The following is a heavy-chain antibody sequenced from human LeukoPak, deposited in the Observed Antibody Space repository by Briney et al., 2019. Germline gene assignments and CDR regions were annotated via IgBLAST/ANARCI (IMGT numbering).Heavy chain of an antibody. J-gene: IGHJ3*02. Sequence: SETLSLTCTVSGDSISSGDYYWSWIRQPPGKGLEWIGEINHSGSTNYNPSLKSRVTISVDTSKNQFSLKLSSVTAADTAVYYCARQDYGRAFDIWGQGTMVTVSS. V-gene: IGHV4-39*07. CDR1: GDSISSGDYY. D-gene: IGHD4-17*01. CDR2: INHSGST. CDR3: ARQDYGRAFDI.